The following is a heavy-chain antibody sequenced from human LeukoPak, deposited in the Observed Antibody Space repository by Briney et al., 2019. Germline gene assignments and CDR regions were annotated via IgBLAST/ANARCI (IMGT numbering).Heavy chain of an antibody. CDR1: GFTFSRYA. D-gene: IGHD2-2*01. V-gene: IGHV3-23*01. CDR2: ISGSGGST. J-gene: IGHJ6*02. CDR3: AKDTEVVPAAMDV. Sequence: GGSLRLSCAASGFTFSRYAMSWVRQAPGKGLEWVSAISGSGGSTYYADSVKGRFTISRDNSKSTLYLQMNSLRAEDTAVYYCAKDTEVVPAAMDVWGQGTTVTVSS.